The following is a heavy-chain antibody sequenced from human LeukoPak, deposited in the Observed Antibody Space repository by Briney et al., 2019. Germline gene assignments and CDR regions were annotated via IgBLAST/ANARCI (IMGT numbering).Heavy chain of an antibody. D-gene: IGHD2-2*02. V-gene: IGHV4-61*02. Sequence: PSQTLSLTCTVSGNSISSYNYYWSWVRQPAGKGLEWIGRVYPSGNTNYNPYNPSLTDRVTISIDASRNQFSLILTSVTAADTAVYYCAKCGTVRSTRCYNFDYWGQGTLVTVSS. CDR1: GNSISSYNYY. CDR3: AKCGTVRSTRCYNFDY. J-gene: IGHJ4*02. CDR2: VYPSGNT.